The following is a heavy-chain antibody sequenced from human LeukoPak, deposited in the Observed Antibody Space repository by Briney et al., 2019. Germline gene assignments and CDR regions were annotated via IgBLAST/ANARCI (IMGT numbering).Heavy chain of an antibody. V-gene: IGHV4-4*07. CDR2: IYSTGST. CDR3: ARLLYDSSGFEYFQH. D-gene: IGHD3-22*01. J-gene: IGHJ1*01. Sequence: SETLSLTCTVSGGPIISSYFWSWIRQPAGKGLEWIGRIYSTGSTDFNPSLKSRVTMSVDTSKNQFSLKLSSGTAADTAVYYCARLLYDSSGFEYFQHWGQGTLVTVSS. CDR1: GGPIISSYF.